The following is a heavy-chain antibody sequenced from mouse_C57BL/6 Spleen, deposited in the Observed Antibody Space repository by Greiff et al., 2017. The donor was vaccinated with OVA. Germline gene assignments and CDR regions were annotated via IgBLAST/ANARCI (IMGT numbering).Heavy chain of an antibody. V-gene: IGHV1-78*01. D-gene: IGHD2-5*01. CDR2: IYPRDGST. J-gene: IGHJ4*01. CDR1: GFTFTDHT. Sequence: QVQLKQSDAEFVKPGASVKISCKVSGFTFTDHTIHWMKQRPEQGLEWIGYIYPRDGSTKYNEKFKGKATLTADKSSSTAYMQLNSLTSDDSAVYYCVYYYSNYYAMDYWGKGTSVTVSS. CDR3: VYYYSNYYAMDY.